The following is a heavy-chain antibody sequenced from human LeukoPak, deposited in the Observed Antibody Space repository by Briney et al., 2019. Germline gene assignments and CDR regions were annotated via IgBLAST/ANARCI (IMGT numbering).Heavy chain of an antibody. D-gene: IGHD3-10*01. CDR1: GFTFSSNW. CDR2: INPDGSGT. Sequence: GGSLRLSCAASGFTFSSNWMHWIRQVPGEGLVWVARINPDGSGTSYADSVKGRFTISRDNAQNTLYLQMNSLRVEDTALYYCTRDTLGARDYWGQGTLVTVSS. V-gene: IGHV3-74*01. CDR3: TRDTLGARDY. J-gene: IGHJ4*02.